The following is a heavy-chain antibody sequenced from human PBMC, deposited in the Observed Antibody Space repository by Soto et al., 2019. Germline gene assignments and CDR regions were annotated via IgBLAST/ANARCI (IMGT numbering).Heavy chain of an antibody. CDR2: ISSSSSYI. CDR1: GFTFSSYS. J-gene: IGHJ3*02. V-gene: IGHV3-21*01. Sequence: GGSLRLSCAASGFTFSSYSMNWVRQAPGKGLEWVSSISSSSSYIYYADPVKGRFTISRDNAKNSLYLQMNSLRAEDTAVYYCARGRQLWADAFDIWGQGTMVTVSS. D-gene: IGHD5-18*01. CDR3: ARGRQLWADAFDI.